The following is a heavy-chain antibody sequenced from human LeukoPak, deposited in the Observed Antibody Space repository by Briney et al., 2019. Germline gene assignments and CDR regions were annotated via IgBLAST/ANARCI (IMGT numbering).Heavy chain of an antibody. D-gene: IGHD3-22*01. V-gene: IGHV3-23*01. CDR1: GFTFSSYA. CDR3: ARGEDDSSNIHPSHFDH. Sequence: SGGSLRLSCAASGFTFSSYAMSWVRQAPGKGLEWVSAISGSGGSTYYADSVKGRFTISRDNSKNTLYLQMNSLRAEDTAVYYCARGEDDSSNIHPSHFDHWGQGTLVTVSS. CDR2: ISGSGGST. J-gene: IGHJ4*02.